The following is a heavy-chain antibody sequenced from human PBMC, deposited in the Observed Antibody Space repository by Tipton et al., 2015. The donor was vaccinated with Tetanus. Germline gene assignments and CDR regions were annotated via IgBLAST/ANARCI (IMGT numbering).Heavy chain of an antibody. CDR2: ISYSGRT. J-gene: IGHJ4*02. Sequence: TLSLTCAVSGGSLRSGNYQWNWIRQPPGKGLEWLAYISYSGRTNSNYSLKSRITISQDTSKNQVSLKLTSVTAADTAVYYCARANYDFPKKGPFDSWGQGILVIVSA. D-gene: IGHD3-3*01. V-gene: IGHV4-61*01. CDR1: GGSLRSGNYQ. CDR3: ARANYDFPKKGPFDS.